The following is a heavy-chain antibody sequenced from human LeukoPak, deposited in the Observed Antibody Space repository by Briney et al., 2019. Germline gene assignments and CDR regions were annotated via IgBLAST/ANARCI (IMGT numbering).Heavy chain of an antibody. CDR2: ISSSSSTT. J-gene: IGHJ6*03. CDR3: AKEGIIAARRHYYYYMDV. D-gene: IGHD6-6*01. CDR1: GFTFSRHT. V-gene: IGHV3-48*01. Sequence: QPGGSLRLSCADSGFTFSRHTMNWVRQAPGKGLEWVSYISSSSSTTYYADSVKGRFTISRDNSKNTLYLQMNSLRAEDTAVYYCAKEGIIAARRHYYYYMDVWGKGTTVTVSS.